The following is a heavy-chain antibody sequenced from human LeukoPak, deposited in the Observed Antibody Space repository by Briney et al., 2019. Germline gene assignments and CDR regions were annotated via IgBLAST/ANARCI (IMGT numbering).Heavy chain of an antibody. D-gene: IGHD3-10*01. Sequence: SETLSLTCTGSGGSISSGSYYWSWIRQPAGKGLERIGRIYTSGSTNYNPSLKSRVTISVDTSKNQFSLKLSSVTAADTAVYYCARERDGSGTQRGLDYWGQGTLVTVSS. V-gene: IGHV4-61*02. J-gene: IGHJ4*02. CDR1: GGSISSGSYY. CDR2: IYTSGST. CDR3: ARERDGSGTQRGLDY.